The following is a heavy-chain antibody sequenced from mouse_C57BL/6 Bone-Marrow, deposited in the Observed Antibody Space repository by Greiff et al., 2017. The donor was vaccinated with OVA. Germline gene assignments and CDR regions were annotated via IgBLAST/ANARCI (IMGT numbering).Heavy chain of an antibody. CDR1: GFNIKDDY. CDR3: TTEVTTLYYFDY. D-gene: IGHD2-2*01. CDR2: IDPENGDT. Sequence: DVQLQESGAELVRPGASVKLSCTASGFNIKDDYMHWVKQRPEQGLEWIGWIDPENGDTEYASKFQGKATITADTSSNTAYLQLSSLTSEDTAVYDCTTEVTTLYYFDYWGQGTTLTVSS. J-gene: IGHJ2*01. V-gene: IGHV14-4*01.